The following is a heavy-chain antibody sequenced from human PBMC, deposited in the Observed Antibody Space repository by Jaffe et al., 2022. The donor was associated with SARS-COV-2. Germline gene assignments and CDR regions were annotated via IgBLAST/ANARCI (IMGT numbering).Heavy chain of an antibody. D-gene: IGHD3-22*01. CDR3: ATISGWIYDSSGPGAFDI. CDR2: FDPEDGET. J-gene: IGHJ3*02. CDR1: GYTLTELS. Sequence: QVQLVQSGAEVKKPGASVKVSCKVSGYTLTELSMHWVRQAPGKGLEWMGGFDPEDGETIYAQKFQGRVTMTEDTSTDTAYMELSSLRSEDTAVYYCATISGWIYDSSGPGAFDIWGQGTMVTVSS. V-gene: IGHV1-24*01.